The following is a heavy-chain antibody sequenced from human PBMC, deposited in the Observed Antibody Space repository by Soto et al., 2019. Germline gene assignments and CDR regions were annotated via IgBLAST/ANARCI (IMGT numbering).Heavy chain of an antibody. CDR1: GFTFSSYW. V-gene: IGHV3-74*01. CDR3: AREGIAVADLDY. Sequence: EVQLVESGGGLVQPGESLRLSCAASGFTFSSYWMHWVRQAPGKGLVWVSRINSDGSSTTYADSVKGRFTISRANAKNTLYLQMNSLRADDTAVYYCAREGIAVADLDYWGQGTLVTVSS. D-gene: IGHD6-19*01. J-gene: IGHJ4*02. CDR2: INSDGSST.